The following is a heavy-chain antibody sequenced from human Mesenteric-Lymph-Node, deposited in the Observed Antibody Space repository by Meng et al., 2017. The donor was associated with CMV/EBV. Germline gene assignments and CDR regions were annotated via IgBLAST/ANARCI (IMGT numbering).Heavy chain of an antibody. CDR2: IYPGDSDT. CDR1: GYSFTTYW. J-gene: IGHJ6*02. V-gene: IGHV5-51*01. CDR3: AIPALEFPNYYYYGMDV. D-gene: IGHD3-10*01. Sequence: GGSLRLSCKGSGYSFTTYWIGWVRQMPGKGLEWMGIIYPGDSDTRYSPSFQGQVTISADKSISTAYLQWSSMKASDTAMYYCAIPALEFPNYYYYGMDVWGQGTTVTVSS.